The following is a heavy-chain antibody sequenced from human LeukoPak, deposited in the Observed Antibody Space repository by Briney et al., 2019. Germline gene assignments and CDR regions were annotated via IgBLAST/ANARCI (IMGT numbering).Heavy chain of an antibody. Sequence: PGGSLRLSCAASGFTFSSYAMSWVRQAPGKGLEWVSAISGSGGSTYYADPGKGRFTIYRDNSKNPLYLQMNSLRAEDTAVYYCSKDVVVTAIRDFDYWGQGPLVRVSS. D-gene: IGHD2-21*02. V-gene: IGHV3-23*01. CDR1: GFTFSSYA. CDR3: SKDVVVTAIRDFDY. CDR2: ISGSGGST. J-gene: IGHJ4*02.